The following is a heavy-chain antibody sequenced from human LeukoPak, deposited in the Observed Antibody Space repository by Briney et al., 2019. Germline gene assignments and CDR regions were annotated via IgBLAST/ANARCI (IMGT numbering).Heavy chain of an antibody. V-gene: IGHV4-39*01. CDR3: ARHMGLGYTYFYPYFDY. Sequence: SETLSLTCTVSGGSISSSTYKWGWIRQPPGKGLEYIGSIPYSGSTYYNPSLKSRVTISVDTSKNQFSLKLSSVTAADTAVYYCARHMGLGYTYFYPYFDYWGQGTLVTVSS. CDR2: IPYSGST. D-gene: IGHD1-1*01. CDR1: GGSISSSTYK. J-gene: IGHJ4*01.